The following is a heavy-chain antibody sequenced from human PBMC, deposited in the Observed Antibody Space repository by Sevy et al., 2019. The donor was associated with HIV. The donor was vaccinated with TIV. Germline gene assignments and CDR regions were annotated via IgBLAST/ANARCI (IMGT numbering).Heavy chain of an antibody. CDR2: ISTSSSYT. V-gene: IGHV3-11*06. CDR1: GFTFSDYY. Sequence: GGSLRLSCTASGFTFSDYYMSWIRQAPGKGLEWVSYISTSSSYTSYPDSVKGQFTISRDNAKNSLYLQMNSLRVEDTAVYYCARVRYNYGQNYFDYWGQGTLVTVSS. CDR3: ARVRYNYGQNYFDY. J-gene: IGHJ4*02. D-gene: IGHD5-18*01.